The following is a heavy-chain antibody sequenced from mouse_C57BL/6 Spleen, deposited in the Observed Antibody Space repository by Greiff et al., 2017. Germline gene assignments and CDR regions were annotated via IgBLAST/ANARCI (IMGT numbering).Heavy chain of an antibody. CDR1: GYTFTSYW. V-gene: IGHV1-7*01. D-gene: IGHD2-4*01. J-gene: IGHJ3*01. CDR2: INPSSGYT. CDR3: AKQGAFYDYDGAWLAY. Sequence: VQRVESGAELAKPGASVKLSCKASGYTFTSYWMHWVKQRPGQGLEWIGYINPSSGYTKYNQKFKDKATLTADKSSSTAYMQLSSLTYEDSAVYYCAKQGAFYDYDGAWLAYWGQGTLVTVSA.